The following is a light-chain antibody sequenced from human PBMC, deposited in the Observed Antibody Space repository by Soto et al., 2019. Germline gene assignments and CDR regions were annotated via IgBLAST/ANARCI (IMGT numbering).Light chain of an antibody. CDR1: SSDVGSYNR. CDR3: QSYDSSLSYV. CDR2: EVN. V-gene: IGLV2-18*02. Sequence: QSALTQPPSVSGSPGQSVTISCTGTSSDVGSYNRLSWYQQPPGTAPKLIMYEVNTRPSGVPDRFSGSKSGSTASLTISGLQAEDEADYYCQSYDSSLSYVFGTGTKLTVL. J-gene: IGLJ1*01.